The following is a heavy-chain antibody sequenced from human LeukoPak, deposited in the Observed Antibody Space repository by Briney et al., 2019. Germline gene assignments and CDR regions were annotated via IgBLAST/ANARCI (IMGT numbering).Heavy chain of an antibody. CDR2: INHSGSA. J-gene: IGHJ5*02. CDR1: GGSFSGYY. Sequence: SETLSLTCAVYGGSFSGYYWSWIRQPPGKGLEWIGEINHSGSANYNPSLKSRVTISVDTSKNQFSLKLSSVTAADTAVYYCAADSNWFDPWGQGTPVTVSS. CDR3: AADSNWFDP. V-gene: IGHV4-34*01.